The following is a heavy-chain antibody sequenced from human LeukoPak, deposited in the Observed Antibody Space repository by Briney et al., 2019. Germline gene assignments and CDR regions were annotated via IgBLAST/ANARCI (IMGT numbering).Heavy chain of an antibody. CDR1: GFTFSDYY. D-gene: IGHD3-10*01. V-gene: IGHV3-11*01. J-gene: IGHJ4*02. Sequence: GGSLRLSCAASGFTFSDYYMTWIRQAPGKGLEWVSYINSSGYTIYYSDSVKGRFTISRDNAKNSLYLQMNSLRTEDTAVYYCARGPPYGSGKFGPFDYWGQGTLVTVSS. CDR3: ARGPPYGSGKFGPFDY. CDR2: INSSGYTI.